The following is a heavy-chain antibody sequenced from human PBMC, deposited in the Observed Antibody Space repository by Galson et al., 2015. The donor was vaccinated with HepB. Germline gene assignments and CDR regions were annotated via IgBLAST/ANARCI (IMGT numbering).Heavy chain of an antibody. D-gene: IGHD3-9*01. Sequence: SLRLSCATSGFTFSSYGMHWVRQAPGKGLEWVAVIWYDGSNKYYAESVKGRFTISRDNSMNTLYLQMNSLRAEDTAVYYCARELRYSSGHYFDYWGQGSLVTVSS. CDR1: GFTFSSYG. CDR3: ARELRYSSGHYFDY. CDR2: IWYDGSNK. V-gene: IGHV3-33*01. J-gene: IGHJ4*02.